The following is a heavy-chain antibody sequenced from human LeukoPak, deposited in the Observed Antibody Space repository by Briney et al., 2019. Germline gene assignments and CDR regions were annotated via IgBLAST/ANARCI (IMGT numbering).Heavy chain of an antibody. Sequence: PGGSLRLSCAASGFTFSSYGMHWVRQAPGKGLEWVAVISYDGSNKYYADSVKGRFTISRDNAKNSLYLQMNSLRAEDTAVYYCARLKILGAAYYFDYWGQGTLVTVSS. V-gene: IGHV3-30*03. CDR1: GFTFSSYG. CDR3: ARLKILGAAYYFDY. J-gene: IGHJ4*02. D-gene: IGHD1-26*01. CDR2: ISYDGSNK.